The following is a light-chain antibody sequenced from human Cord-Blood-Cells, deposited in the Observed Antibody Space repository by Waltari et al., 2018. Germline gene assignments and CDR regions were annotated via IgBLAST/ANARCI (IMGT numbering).Light chain of an antibody. V-gene: IGKV3-20*01. J-gene: IGKJ5*01. Sequence: EIVLTQSQGPLSLSQGERATLSCRASQSVSSSYLAWYQQKPGQAPRLLIYGASSRATGIPDRFSGSGSGTDFTLTISRLEPEDFAVYYCQQYGSSPSITFGQGTRLEIK. CDR2: GAS. CDR1: QSVSSSY. CDR3: QQYGSSPSIT.